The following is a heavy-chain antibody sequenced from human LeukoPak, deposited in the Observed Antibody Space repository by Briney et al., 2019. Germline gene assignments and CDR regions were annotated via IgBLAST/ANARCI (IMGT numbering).Heavy chain of an antibody. Sequence: PSETLSLTCAVSGGSIRSSDWWTWVRQPPGKGLEWIGEIFHSGNTNYNPSLKSRVTISVDQPKNQFSLKLNSVTAADTAVYYCARVLSGSNFDCWGQGTLVTVSS. CDR1: GGSIRSSDW. D-gene: IGHD3-22*01. CDR3: ARVLSGSNFDC. CDR2: IFHSGNT. J-gene: IGHJ4*02. V-gene: IGHV4-4*02.